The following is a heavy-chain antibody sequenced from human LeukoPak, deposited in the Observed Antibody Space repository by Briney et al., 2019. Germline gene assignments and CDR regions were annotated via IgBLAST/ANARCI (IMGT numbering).Heavy chain of an antibody. Sequence: GGSLRLSCAASGFTFSSYAMHWVRQAPGKGLEWVSSISSSSSYIYYADSVKGRFTISRDNAKNSLYLQMNSLRAEDTAVYYCARAPTVVTRGFSFDYWGQGTLVTVSS. CDR1: GFTFSSYA. D-gene: IGHD4-23*01. V-gene: IGHV3-21*01. CDR2: ISSSSSYI. J-gene: IGHJ4*02. CDR3: ARAPTVVTRGFSFDY.